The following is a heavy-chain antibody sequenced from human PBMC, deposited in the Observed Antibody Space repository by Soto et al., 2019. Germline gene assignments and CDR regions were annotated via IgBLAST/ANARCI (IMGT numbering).Heavy chain of an antibody. V-gene: IGHV1-18*01. J-gene: IGHJ4*02. Sequence: ASVKVSSKASGYTFTSDDISWVRQAPGQGLEWMGWISPYNSNTDYAQKFQGRVTMTTDTSTSTAYMELRSLRSDDTALYYCARGSDMDYWGQGTLVTVSS. CDR2: ISPYNSNT. CDR1: GYTFTSDD. CDR3: ARGSDMDY. D-gene: IGHD2-15*01.